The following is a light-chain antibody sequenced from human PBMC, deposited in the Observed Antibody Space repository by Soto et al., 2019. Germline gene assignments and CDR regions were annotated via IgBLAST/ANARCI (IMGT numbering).Light chain of an antibody. Sequence: DIPMTQSPSSLSASVGDRVTITCRASQVIGNYLAWYQQKPGKVPKLLIYGAYTLQSGVPSRFSGSGSGTDFTLTISSLQPEDVAIYYCQKYNSGLITFGQGTRLEIK. V-gene: IGKV1-27*01. CDR3: QKYNSGLIT. CDR2: GAY. CDR1: QVIGNY. J-gene: IGKJ5*01.